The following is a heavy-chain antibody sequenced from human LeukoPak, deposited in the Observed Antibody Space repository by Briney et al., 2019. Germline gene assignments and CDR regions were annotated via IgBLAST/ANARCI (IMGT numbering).Heavy chain of an antibody. CDR3: ARRIQGMAPYYFDY. Sequence: GGSLRLSCTASGFTFSSCWMHWVRQAPGKGLVWVSRINSDGGSTSYADSVKGRFTISRDNAKNTLYLQMNSLRAEDTAVYYCARRIQGMAPYYFDYWGQGTLVTVSS. V-gene: IGHV3-74*01. CDR1: GFTFSSCW. D-gene: IGHD5-24*01. CDR2: INSDGGST. J-gene: IGHJ4*02.